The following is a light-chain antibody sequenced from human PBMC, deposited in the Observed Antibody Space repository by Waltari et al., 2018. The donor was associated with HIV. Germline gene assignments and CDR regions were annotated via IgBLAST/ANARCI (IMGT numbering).Light chain of an antibody. V-gene: IGLV1-51*01. Sequence: QSVLTQPPSVSAAPGQKVTISCPGSNSNIGTNFVSLFQQLPRIAPQLLIYDNNKRPSGIPDRFSASKSGTSATLGITGLQTGDEADYYCGTWDSSLNAVLFGGGTKLTVL. J-gene: IGLJ2*01. CDR2: DNN. CDR3: GTWDSSLNAVL. CDR1: NSNIGTNF.